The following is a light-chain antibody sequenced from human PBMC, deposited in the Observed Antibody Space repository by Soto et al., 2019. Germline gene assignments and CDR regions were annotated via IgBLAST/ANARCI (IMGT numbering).Light chain of an antibody. CDR2: EVV. Sequence: QSALTQPPSASGSPGQSVTISCTGTKSDIGVYDFVSWYQHHPGKAPRLIIYEVVQRPSGVPDRFSGSKSGNTASLTVSGLQAADEAEYSCATWDDSLNGPVLGGGTKLTVL. J-gene: IGLJ3*02. CDR3: ATWDDSLNGPV. V-gene: IGLV2-8*01. CDR1: KSDIGVYDF.